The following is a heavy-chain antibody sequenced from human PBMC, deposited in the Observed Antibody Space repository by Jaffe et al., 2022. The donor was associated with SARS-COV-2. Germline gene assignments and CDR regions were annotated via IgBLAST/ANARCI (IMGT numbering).Heavy chain of an antibody. CDR2: IKSKTDGGTT. CDR3: TTENVKLGARYYYYGMDV. D-gene: IGHD3-16*01. J-gene: IGHJ6*02. CDR1: GFTFSNAW. Sequence: EVQLVESGGGLVKPGGSLRLSCAASGFTFSNAWMSWVRQAPGKGLEWVGRIKSKTDGGTTDYAAPVKGRFTISRDDSKNTLYLQMNSLKTEDTAVYYCTTENVKLGARYYYYGMDVWGQGTTVTVSS. V-gene: IGHV3-15*01.